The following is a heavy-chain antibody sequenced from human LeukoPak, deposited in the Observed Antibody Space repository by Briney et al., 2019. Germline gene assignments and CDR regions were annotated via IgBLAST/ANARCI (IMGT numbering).Heavy chain of an antibody. Sequence: QPGGSLRLSCAASGFTFSSYSMNWVRQAPGKGLEWVSYISSSSSTIYYADSVKGRFTISRDNAKNSLYLQMNSLRDEDTAVYYCARDRGIVVVTGAYGMDVWGQGTTVTVSS. V-gene: IGHV3-48*02. J-gene: IGHJ6*02. CDR2: ISSSSSTI. CDR1: GFTFSSYS. D-gene: IGHD2-21*02. CDR3: ARDRGIVVVTGAYGMDV.